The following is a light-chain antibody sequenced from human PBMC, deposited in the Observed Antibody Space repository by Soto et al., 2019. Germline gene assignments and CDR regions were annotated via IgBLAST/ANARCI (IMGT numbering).Light chain of an antibody. CDR1: QSVSSY. J-gene: IGKJ4*01. CDR2: DAS. CDR3: QQRRYWPIT. V-gene: IGKV3-11*01. Sequence: EIGLTQSPATLSLSPGDRATLSCRASQSVSSYLAWYQQKPGQAPRLLIYDASTRPTGIPARFSGSGSGTDFTLTSRSLEPEVFAVYYCQQRRYWPITFGGGTKVEIK.